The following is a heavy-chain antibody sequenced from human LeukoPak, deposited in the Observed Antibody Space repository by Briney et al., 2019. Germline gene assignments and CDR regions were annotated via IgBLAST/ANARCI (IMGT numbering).Heavy chain of an antibody. Sequence: PGGSLRLSCAASGFTVSSNYMSWVRQAPGKGLEWVSVIYSGGSTYYADSVKGRFTISRDNSKNTLYLQMNSLRAEDTAVYYCARVDFGDYGDYYFDYWGQGTLVTVSS. CDR3: ARVDFGDYGDYYFDY. J-gene: IGHJ4*02. V-gene: IGHV3-66*01. CDR1: GFTVSSNY. CDR2: IYSGGST. D-gene: IGHD4-17*01.